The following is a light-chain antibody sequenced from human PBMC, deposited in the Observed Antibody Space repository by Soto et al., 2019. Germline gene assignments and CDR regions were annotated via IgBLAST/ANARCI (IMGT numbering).Light chain of an antibody. V-gene: IGLV2-23*02. J-gene: IGLJ3*02. CDR2: EVN. CDR1: SSDVGNYNL. CDR3: YSCGTNTMGV. Sequence: QSVLTQPASVSGSPGQSISISCTGTSSDVGNYNLVSWYQHHPGQAPKLMIYEVNKRPSGVSSRFSGSKSGNTASLTVSGLEAEDEALYYCYSCGTNTMGVFGGGTKLTVL.